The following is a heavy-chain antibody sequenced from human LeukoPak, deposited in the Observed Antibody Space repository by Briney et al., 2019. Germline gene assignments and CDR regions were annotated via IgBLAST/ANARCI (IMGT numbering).Heavy chain of an antibody. CDR2: IRSKSNSYAT. V-gene: IGHV3-73*01. J-gene: IGHJ4*02. CDR3: SRIEGIYSTSGY. CDR1: GFTFSGSA. D-gene: IGHD2-15*01. Sequence: GGSLRLSCGGSGFTFSGSAIHWVRQASGKGLEWVGRIRSKSNSYATAYAASVKGRFIISRDDSKNMAYLQMNSLKTEDTAMYYCSRIEGIYSTSGYWGQGTLVTVSS.